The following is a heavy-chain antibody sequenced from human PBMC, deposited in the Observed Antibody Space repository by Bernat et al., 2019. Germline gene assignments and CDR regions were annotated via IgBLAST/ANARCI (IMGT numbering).Heavy chain of an antibody. V-gene: IGHV3-30*03. CDR1: GFTFSSYG. CDR3: ARDGGSYRVFDY. J-gene: IGHJ4*02. Sequence: QVQLVESGGGVVQPGRSLRLSCAASGFTFSSYGMHWVRQAPGKGLEWVAVISYDGSNKYYADSVKGRFTISRDNSKNTLYLQMNSLRAEDTAVYYCARDGGSYRVFDYWGQGTLVTVSS. CDR2: ISYDGSNK. D-gene: IGHD1-26*01.